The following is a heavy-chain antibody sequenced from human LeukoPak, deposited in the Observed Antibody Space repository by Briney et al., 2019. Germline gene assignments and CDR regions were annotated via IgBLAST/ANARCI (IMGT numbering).Heavy chain of an antibody. J-gene: IGHJ6*03. D-gene: IGHD4-17*01. CDR3: ARDSDYGYYYYYMDV. CDR1: GYTFTSYY. CDR2: INPSGGRT. V-gene: IGHV1-46*01. Sequence: ASVKVSCKASGYTFTSYYMHWVRQAPGQGLEWMGIINPSGGRTSYAQKFQGRVTMTRDMSTSTVYMELSRLRSDDTAVYYCARDSDYGYYYYYMDVWGKGTTVTISS.